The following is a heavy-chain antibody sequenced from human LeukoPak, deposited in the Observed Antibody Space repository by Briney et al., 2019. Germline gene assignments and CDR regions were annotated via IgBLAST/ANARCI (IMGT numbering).Heavy chain of an antibody. D-gene: IGHD2-2*01. J-gene: IGHJ4*02. CDR3: ARDADIVVASEPYFDY. CDR1: GGSICSYY. CDR2: IFTSGGT. Sequence: SETLSLACTVSGGSICSYYWCWIRPPSAKGLEWIGRIFTSGGTNYNPSPKSRVTMSVDTSKNQFSLKLSSVTAADTAVYYCARDADIVVASEPYFDYWGQGTLVTVSS. V-gene: IGHV4-4*07.